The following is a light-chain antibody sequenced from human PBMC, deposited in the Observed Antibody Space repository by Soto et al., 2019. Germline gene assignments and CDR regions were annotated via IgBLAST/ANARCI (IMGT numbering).Light chain of an antibody. V-gene: IGLV2-23*02. Sequence: QSALTQPASVSGSPGQSITISCTGTSSGVGSYNLVSWYQQHPGKAPKLIIFEVSKRPSGVSDRFSGSKSGNTASLTISGLQAEDDADFYCCSYATSSYVFGTGTKLTVL. J-gene: IGLJ1*01. CDR3: CSYATSSYV. CDR2: EVS. CDR1: SSGVGSYNL.